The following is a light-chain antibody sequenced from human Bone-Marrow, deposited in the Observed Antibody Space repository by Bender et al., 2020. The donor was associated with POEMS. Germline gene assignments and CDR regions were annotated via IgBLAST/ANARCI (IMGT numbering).Light chain of an antibody. Sequence: SYVLTQPPSVSAAPGKTARITCGGNNIGDESVHWYQQKPGQAPVLVIYDDRCRPSGIPERFSGSNSGNTATLTINSVGAGDEADYYCQVWHSSSDIWVCGGGTKLTVL. J-gene: IGLJ3*02. CDR3: QVWHSSSDIWV. V-gene: IGLV3-21*01. CDR1: NIGDES. CDR2: DDR.